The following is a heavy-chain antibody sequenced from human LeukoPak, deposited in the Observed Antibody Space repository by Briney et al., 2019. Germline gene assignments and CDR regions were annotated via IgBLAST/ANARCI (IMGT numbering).Heavy chain of an antibody. CDR2: ISGGGGTT. V-gene: IGHV3-23*01. Sequence: GSLRLSCAASGFTLNSYAMSWVRQAAGKRLEWVSAISGGGGTTYYADSVKGRFTISRDNSKNTLYLQMNSLRAEDTAVYYCAKADIVGAWRHYFDYWGQGTLITVSS. CDR1: GFTLNSYA. J-gene: IGHJ4*02. CDR3: AKADIVGAWRHYFDY. D-gene: IGHD1-26*01.